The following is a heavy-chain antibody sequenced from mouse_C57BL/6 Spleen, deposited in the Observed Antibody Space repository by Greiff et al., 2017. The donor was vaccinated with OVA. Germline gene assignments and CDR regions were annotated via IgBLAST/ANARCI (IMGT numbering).Heavy chain of an antibody. CDR2: INYDGSST. J-gene: IGHJ3*01. Sequence: EVHLVESEGGLVQPGSSMKLSCTASGFTFSDFYMAWVRQVPEKGLEWVANINYDGSSTYYLDSLKSRFIISRDNAKNILYLQMSSLKSEDTATYYCARGYDYDGGFAYWGQGTLVTVSA. CDR3: ARGYDYDGGFAY. V-gene: IGHV5-16*01. CDR1: GFTFSDFY. D-gene: IGHD2-4*01.